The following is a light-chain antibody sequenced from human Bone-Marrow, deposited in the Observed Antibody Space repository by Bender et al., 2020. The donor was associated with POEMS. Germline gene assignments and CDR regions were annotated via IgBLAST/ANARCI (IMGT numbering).Light chain of an antibody. V-gene: IGLV2-14*03. CDR3: SSYITTTTYVV. Sequence: QSALTQPASVSESPGQSITISCTGYSSDIGDFNYVSWYKQHPGKAPELVIFDVSNRPSGVSDRFSGSKSGNTASLTVSGLRAEDEGIYYCSSYITTTTYVVFGGGTELTVL. J-gene: IGLJ2*01. CDR1: SSDIGDFNY. CDR2: DVS.